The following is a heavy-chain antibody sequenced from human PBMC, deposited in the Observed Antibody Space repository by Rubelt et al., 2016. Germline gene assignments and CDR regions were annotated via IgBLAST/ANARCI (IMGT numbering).Heavy chain of an antibody. J-gene: IGHJ5*02. CDR3: ARLSTAMLFDP. D-gene: IGHD5-18*01. Sequence: QVQLQDSGPGLVKPSGTLSLTCAVSGGSISRGNWWSWVRQPPGKGLEWIGKIFHSGSTDYHPSLKSRGTMAVDKSKTQFSLTLSSVTAADTAVYYCARLSTAMLFDPWGQGTLVTVSS. CDR1: GGSISRGNW. CDR2: IFHSGST. V-gene: IGHV4-4*02.